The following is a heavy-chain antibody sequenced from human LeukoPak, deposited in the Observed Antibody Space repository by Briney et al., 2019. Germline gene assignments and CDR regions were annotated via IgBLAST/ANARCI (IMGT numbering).Heavy chain of an antibody. J-gene: IGHJ6*03. D-gene: IGHD3-10*01. CDR2: ISTYTGNT. Sequence: ASVKVSCKASGYIFTQYGISWVRQAPGQGLEWMASISTYTGNTNYAQNFQGRVTMTRNTSISTAYMELSSLRSEDTAVYYCARVDGSGSLWGYYYYMDVWGKGTTVTVSS. CDR3: ARVDGSGSLWGYYYYMDV. V-gene: IGHV1-18*01. CDR1: GYIFTQYG.